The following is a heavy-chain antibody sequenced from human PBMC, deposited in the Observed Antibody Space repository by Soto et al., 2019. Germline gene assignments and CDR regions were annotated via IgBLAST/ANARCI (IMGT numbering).Heavy chain of an antibody. V-gene: IGHV1-18*01. CDR2: INTDNGDT. D-gene: IGHD6-13*01. CDR3: GRVFTAVGPGEIDK. Sequence: QVQLVQSGAEVKKPGASVRLSCKPSGYTFSTFGNTWVRQAPGQGLEWMGWINTDNGDTNYATNFQGRVTMTTDTSTKPAYRELRSLRYDDTGVYYCGRVFTAVGPGEIDKGGQGTPVTVSS. J-gene: IGHJ4*02. CDR1: GYTFSTFG.